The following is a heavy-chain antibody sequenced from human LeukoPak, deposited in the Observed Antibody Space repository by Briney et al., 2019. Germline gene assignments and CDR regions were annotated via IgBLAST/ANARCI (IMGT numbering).Heavy chain of an antibody. CDR1: GGSISSYY. D-gene: IGHD1-26*01. J-gene: IGHJ4*02. Sequence: SETLSLTCTVSGGSISSYYWSWIRQPPGKGLEWIGYIYYSGSTNYNPSLKSRVTISVDTSKNQFSLKLSSVTAADTAVYYCARGSQIRGYFDYWGQGTLVTVSS. CDR2: IYYSGST. CDR3: ARGSQIRGYFDY. V-gene: IGHV4-59*01.